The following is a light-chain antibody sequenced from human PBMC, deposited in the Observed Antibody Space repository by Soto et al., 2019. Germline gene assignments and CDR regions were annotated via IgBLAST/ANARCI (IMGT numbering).Light chain of an antibody. V-gene: IGLV2-8*01. J-gene: IGLJ1*01. Sequence: QSVLTQPPSASGSPRQSVTISCTGTSSDVGFYNYVSWYQQHPGKAPKLIISEVSQRPSGVPDRFSGSKSGNTASLTVSGLQAEDEADYYCSSYAGTNNFVFGTGTKLTVL. CDR3: SSYAGTNNFV. CDR2: EVS. CDR1: SSDVGFYNY.